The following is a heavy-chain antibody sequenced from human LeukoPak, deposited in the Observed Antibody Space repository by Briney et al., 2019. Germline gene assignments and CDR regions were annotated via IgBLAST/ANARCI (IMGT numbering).Heavy chain of an antibody. Sequence: SVKVSCKASGGTFSSYAISWVRQAPGQGLEWMGGIIPIFGTANYAQKFQGRVTITTDESTSTAYMELSSLRSEDTAVYYCASLGTPFTYYYGSGSPTGYYYMDVWGKGTTVTVSS. CDR2: IIPIFGTA. J-gene: IGHJ6*03. CDR1: GGTFSSYA. CDR3: ASLGTPFTYYYGSGSPTGYYYMDV. V-gene: IGHV1-69*05. D-gene: IGHD3-10*01.